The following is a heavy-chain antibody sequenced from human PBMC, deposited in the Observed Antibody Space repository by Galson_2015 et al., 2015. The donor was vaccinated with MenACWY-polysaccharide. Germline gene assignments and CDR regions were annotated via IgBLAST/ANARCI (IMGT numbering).Heavy chain of an antibody. CDR3: ARGDRIVVVPAAILRLHYMDV. J-gene: IGHJ6*03. CDR2: MNPNSGNT. D-gene: IGHD2-2*01. Sequence: SCKASGYTFTSYDINWVRQATGQGLEWMGWMNPNSGNTGYAQKFQGRITMTRNTSISTAYMELSSLRSEDTAVYYCARGDRIVVVPAAILRLHYMDVWGKGTTVTASS. V-gene: IGHV1-8*01. CDR1: GYTFTSYD.